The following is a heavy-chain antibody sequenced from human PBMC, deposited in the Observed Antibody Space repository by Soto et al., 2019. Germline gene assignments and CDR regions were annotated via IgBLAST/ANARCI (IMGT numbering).Heavy chain of an antibody. V-gene: IGHV3-23*01. CDR1: GFTFSSYA. CDR2: ISGSGGST. Sequence: EVQLLESGGDLVQPGVSLRLSCAASGFTFSSYAMSWVRQSPAKGLDGVSAISGSGGSTYYADSVKARFTNSRDNSKNTLYLQRNSLRAEYTAVYYCAKEGGDHHYPLAYGGQGTLVTVSS. J-gene: IGHJ4*02. D-gene: IGHD2-21*02. CDR3: AKEGGDHHYPLAY.